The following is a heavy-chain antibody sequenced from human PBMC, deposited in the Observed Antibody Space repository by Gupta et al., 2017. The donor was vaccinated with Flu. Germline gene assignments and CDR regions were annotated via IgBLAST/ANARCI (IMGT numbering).Heavy chain of an antibody. CDR3: ARLLGVAGTPVDY. D-gene: IGHD6-19*01. Sequence: QLQLQESGPGLVKPSETLSLTCTVSGGSISSSSYYWGWIRQPPGKGLEWIGSIYYSGRTYYNPSLKSRVTISVDTSKNQFSLKLSSVTAADTAVYYCARLLGVAGTPVDYWGQGTLVTVSS. V-gene: IGHV4-39*01. CDR1: GGSISSSSYY. J-gene: IGHJ4*02. CDR2: IYYSGRT.